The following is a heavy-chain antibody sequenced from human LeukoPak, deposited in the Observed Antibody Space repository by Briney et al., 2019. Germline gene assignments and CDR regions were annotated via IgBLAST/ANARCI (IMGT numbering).Heavy chain of an antibody. D-gene: IGHD1-26*01. J-gene: IGHJ4*02. CDR2: ISSSTI. CDR1: GFTFSSYS. CDR3: AKDKEVLAGATFDY. V-gene: IGHV3-48*01. Sequence: PGGSLRLSCAASGFTFSSYSMNWVRQAPGKGLEWVSYISSSTIYYADSVKGRFTISRDNSKNTLYLQMNSLRAEDTAVYYCAKDKEVLAGATFDYWGQGTLVTVSS.